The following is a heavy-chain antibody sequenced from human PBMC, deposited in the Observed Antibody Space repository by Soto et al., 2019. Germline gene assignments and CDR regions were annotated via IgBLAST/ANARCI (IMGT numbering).Heavy chain of an antibody. CDR1: GYTFTSYG. CDR3: ARSGVWAPRDY. V-gene: IGHV1-18*01. D-gene: IGHD3-3*01. Sequence: QVQLVQSGAEVKKPGASVKVSCKASGYTFTSYGISWVRQAPGQGLEWMGWISAYNGNTNYAQKLQGRATMTTDTATNTPYMELRGLRSDDTAVYYCARSGVWAPRDYWGQGTLVTVSS. CDR2: ISAYNGNT. J-gene: IGHJ4*02.